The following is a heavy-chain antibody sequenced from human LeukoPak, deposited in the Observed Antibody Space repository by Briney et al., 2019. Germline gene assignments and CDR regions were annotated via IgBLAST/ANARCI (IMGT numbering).Heavy chain of an antibody. D-gene: IGHD3-22*01. CDR2: ISSSGSTI. CDR3: ARDLNSHYDSSGYNY. J-gene: IGHJ4*02. V-gene: IGHV3-11*01. Sequence: GGSLRLSYAASGFTFSDYYMSWIRQAPGKGLEWVSYISSSGSTIYYADSVKGRFTISRDNAKNSLYLQMNSLRAEDTAVYYCARDLNSHYDSSGYNYWGQGTLVTVSS. CDR1: GFTFSDYY.